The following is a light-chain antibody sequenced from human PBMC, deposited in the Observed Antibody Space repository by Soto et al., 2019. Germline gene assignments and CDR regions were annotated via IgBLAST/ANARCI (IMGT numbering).Light chain of an antibody. J-gene: IGKJ1*01. V-gene: IGKV1-39*01. CDR2: AAS. Sequence: DSRITQSPSSLSASVGDRVTITCRASQSISSYLNWYQQKPGKAPKLLIYAASSLQSGVPSRFSGSGSGTDFTLTINSLQPEDFATYYCQKSYSTPWTFGQGTKVDIK. CDR3: QKSYSTPWT. CDR1: QSISSY.